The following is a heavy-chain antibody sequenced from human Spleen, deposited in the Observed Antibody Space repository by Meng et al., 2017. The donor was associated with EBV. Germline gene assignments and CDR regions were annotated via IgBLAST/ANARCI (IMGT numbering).Heavy chain of an antibody. J-gene: IGHJ4*02. CDR2: ISVDNGKT. D-gene: IGHD5-18*01. V-gene: IGHV1-18*01. Sequence: QVHWVQSGAEVKKPAASVKVSCKTPRYTFITYGISWVRQAPGQGLEWMGWISVDNGKTNYAQHLQDRVSMTTDKSTSTAYMELRSLRSDDTAVYYYASRSLDTAMDSWGQGTLVTVSS. CDR1: RYTFITYG. CDR3: ASRSLDTAMDS.